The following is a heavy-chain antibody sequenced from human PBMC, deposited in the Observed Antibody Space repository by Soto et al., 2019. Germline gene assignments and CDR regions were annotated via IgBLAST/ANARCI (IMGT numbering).Heavy chain of an antibody. Sequence: QITLKESGPTLVKPTQTLTLTCTFSGFSLSSTRMAVGWIRQPPGKALEWLALIYWDDDKRYSPFLKSRVTKTKHTSKKKVVLTMTNMDPVDTGRYYCAHIVVAGLGYYFDYWGQGTLVTVSS. CDR1: GFSLSSTRMA. D-gene: IGHD6-19*01. CDR2: IYWDDDK. CDR3: AHIVVAGLGYYFDY. J-gene: IGHJ4*02. V-gene: IGHV2-5*02.